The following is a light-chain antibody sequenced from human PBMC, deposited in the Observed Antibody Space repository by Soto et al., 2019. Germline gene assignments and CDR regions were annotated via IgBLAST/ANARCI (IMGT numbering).Light chain of an antibody. CDR2: WAS. CDR1: QSILYSSNNKNY. CDR3: QQYYSAPLT. Sequence: DIVMTQSPDSLAVSLGERATINCKSSQSILYSSNNKNYLVWYQQKPGKPPKLLISWASTRESGVPDRFSGSGSGTDFTLTISSLQAEDVAVYYCQQYYSAPLTFGGGTKVEIK. V-gene: IGKV4-1*01. J-gene: IGKJ4*01.